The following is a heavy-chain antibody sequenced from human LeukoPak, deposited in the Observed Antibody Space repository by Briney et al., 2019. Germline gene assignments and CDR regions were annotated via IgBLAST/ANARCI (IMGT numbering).Heavy chain of an antibody. CDR1: GFTFSSYA. CDR2: ISYDGSNK. D-gene: IGHD1-20*01. J-gene: IGHJ1*01. CDR3: AKGRYNWIPRGYFQH. Sequence: GGSLRLSCAASGFTFSSYAMHWVRQAPGKGLEWVAVISYDGSNKYYADSVKGRFTISRDNSKNTLYLQMNSLRAEDTAVYYCAKGRYNWIPRGYFQHWGQGTLVTVSS. V-gene: IGHV3-30-3*01.